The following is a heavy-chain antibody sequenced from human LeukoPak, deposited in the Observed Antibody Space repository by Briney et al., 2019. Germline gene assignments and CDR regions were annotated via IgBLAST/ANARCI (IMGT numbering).Heavy chain of an antibody. V-gene: IGHV3-33*01. D-gene: IGHD6-6*01. CDR2: IWYDGSNK. J-gene: IGHJ4*02. Sequence: GRSLRLSCAASGFTFSSYGMHWVRQAPGKGLEWVAVIWYDGSNKYYADSVKGRFTISRDNSKNTLYLQMNSLRAEDTAVYYCARDGRASDRSYSSSSDYWGQGTLVTVSS. CDR1: GFTFSSYG. CDR3: ARDGRASDRSYSSSSDY.